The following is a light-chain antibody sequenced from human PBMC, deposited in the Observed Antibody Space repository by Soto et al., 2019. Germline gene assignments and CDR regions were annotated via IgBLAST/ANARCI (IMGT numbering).Light chain of an antibody. CDR2: DVS. Sequence: QSALTQPASVSGSPGQSITISCTGTSSDVGGYNSVSWYQQHPGKAPQLMIYDVSYRPSGVSDRFSGSKSGNTASLTISWLQGEDEADYYCSLYISSGTRVFGGGTKVTVL. CDR3: SLYISSGTRV. J-gene: IGLJ3*02. CDR1: SSDVGGYNS. V-gene: IGLV2-14*03.